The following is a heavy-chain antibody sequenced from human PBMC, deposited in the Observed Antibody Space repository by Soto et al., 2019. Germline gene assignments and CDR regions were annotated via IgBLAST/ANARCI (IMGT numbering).Heavy chain of an antibody. D-gene: IGHD5-18*01. CDR2: IYYGGTP. CDR3: ARGGRYTYGYGDYSYGMDV. J-gene: IGHJ6*02. V-gene: IGHV3-53*02. CDR1: GFSVSDNF. Sequence: EVQLVETGGGLVQPGGSLRLSCTATGFSVSDNFVSWVRQAPGKGLEWVSIIYYGGTPYYADSVRGRFTISRDISENTMYLQMDGLRPDDTAVYYCARGGRYTYGYGDYSYGMDVWGQGTTVTVSS.